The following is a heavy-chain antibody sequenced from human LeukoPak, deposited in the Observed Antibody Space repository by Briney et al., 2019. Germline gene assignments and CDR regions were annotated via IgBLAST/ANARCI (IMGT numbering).Heavy chain of an antibody. CDR1: GYTFTGYY. Sequence: ASVKVSCKASGYTFTGYYMHWVRQAPGQGLEWMGWINPNSGGTNYAQKFQGKVTMTRDMSTSTVNMELSSLRSEDTAVYYCARGTYVPLYWGQGTLVTVSS. D-gene: IGHD3-16*01. CDR3: ARGTYVPLY. CDR2: INPNSGGT. J-gene: IGHJ4*02. V-gene: IGHV1-2*02.